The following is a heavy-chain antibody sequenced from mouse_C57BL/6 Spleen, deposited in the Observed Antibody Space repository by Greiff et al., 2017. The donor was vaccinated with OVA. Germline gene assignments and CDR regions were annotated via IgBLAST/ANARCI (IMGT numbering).Heavy chain of an antibody. D-gene: IGHD2-3*01. CDR3: ARKPIYDGMDY. CDR2: INYDDSST. J-gene: IGHJ4*01. CDR1: GFTFSDYY. Sequence: EVMLVESEGGLVQPGSSMKLSCTASGFTFSDYYMAWVRQVPEKGLEWVANINYDDSSTYYLDSLKSRFIISRDNAKNILYLQMSSLKSEDTATYYCARKPIYDGMDYWGQGTSVTVSS. V-gene: IGHV5-16*01.